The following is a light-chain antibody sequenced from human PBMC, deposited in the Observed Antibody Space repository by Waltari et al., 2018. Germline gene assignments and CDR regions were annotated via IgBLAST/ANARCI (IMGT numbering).Light chain of an antibody. V-gene: IGLV2-23*03. CDR3: CSYVTSRTFV. CDR1: SSDVDSYNL. Sequence: QSALTQHAPVSASPGKSITISCSGSSSDVDSYNLVSWYQQHPGKVPKLILYEGNKRPSGVSNRFSGSKSGDTASLTISGLQAEDEAAYYCCSYVTSRTFVFGGGTKVSVL. CDR2: EGN. J-gene: IGLJ2*01.